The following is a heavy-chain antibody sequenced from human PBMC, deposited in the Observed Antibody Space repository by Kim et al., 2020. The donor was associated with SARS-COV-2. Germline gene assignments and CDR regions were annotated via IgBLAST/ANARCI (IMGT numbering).Heavy chain of an antibody. CDR3: AKGTSGYSYGFDAFDI. D-gene: IGHD5-18*01. Sequence: GKGRFTISRDNSKNRMYLQMNSLRAEDTAVYYCAKGTSGYSYGFDAFDIWGQGTMVTVSS. J-gene: IGHJ3*02. V-gene: IGHV3-23*01.